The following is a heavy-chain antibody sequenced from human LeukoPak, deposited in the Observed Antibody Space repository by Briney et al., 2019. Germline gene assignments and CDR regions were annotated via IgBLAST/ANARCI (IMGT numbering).Heavy chain of an antibody. CDR1: GGSISSYY. D-gene: IGHD2-21*01. Sequence: PSEPLSLTCTVSGGSISSYYWSWIRQPPGKGLEWIGYIYYSGSTNYNPSLKSRVTISVDTSKNQFSLKLSSVTAADTAVYYCARGYFDAFDIWGQGTMVTVSS. V-gene: IGHV4-59*01. J-gene: IGHJ3*02. CDR2: IYYSGST. CDR3: ARGYFDAFDI.